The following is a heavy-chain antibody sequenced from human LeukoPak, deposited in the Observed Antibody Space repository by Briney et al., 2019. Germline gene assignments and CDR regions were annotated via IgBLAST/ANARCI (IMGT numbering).Heavy chain of an antibody. CDR2: IYHSGST. J-gene: IGHJ4*02. V-gene: IGHV4-38-2*02. D-gene: IGHD3-10*01. Sequence: SETLSLTCTVSGYSISSGYYWGWIRQSPGKGLEWIGSIYHSGSTYYSPSLKSRVTISVDTSKNQFSLKLNSVTAADTAAYYCVRGDYLYYFDYWGQGTLVTVSS. CDR1: GYSISSGYY. CDR3: VRGDYLYYFDY.